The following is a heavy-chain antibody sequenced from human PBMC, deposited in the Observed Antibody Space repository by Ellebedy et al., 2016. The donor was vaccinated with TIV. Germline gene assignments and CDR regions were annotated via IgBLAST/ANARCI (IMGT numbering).Heavy chain of an antibody. CDR1: GFTFSDYW. CDR3: VRALAAAASY. Sequence: GESLKISCAASGFTFSDYWMHWVRQAPGKGLEWVANINQHGTEIYYVDSVKDRFTISRDNTKASLYLQMHSLRVEDTALYYCVRALAAAASYWGQGTLVTVSS. D-gene: IGHD6-13*01. V-gene: IGHV3-7*01. J-gene: IGHJ4*02. CDR2: INQHGTEI.